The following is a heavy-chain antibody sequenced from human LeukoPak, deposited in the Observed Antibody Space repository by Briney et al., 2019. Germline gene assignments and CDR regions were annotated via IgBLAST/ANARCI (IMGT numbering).Heavy chain of an antibody. D-gene: IGHD2-8*01. CDR2: MNPNSGNT. V-gene: IGHV1-8*03. J-gene: IGHJ4*02. Sequence: ASVKVSCKASGGTFSSYAISWVRQAPGQGLEWMGWMNPNSGNTGYAQKFQGRVTITRNTSISTAYMELSSLRSEDTAVYYCASIPWDIVPLWGQGTLVTVSS. CDR3: ASIPWDIVPL. CDR1: GGTFSSYA.